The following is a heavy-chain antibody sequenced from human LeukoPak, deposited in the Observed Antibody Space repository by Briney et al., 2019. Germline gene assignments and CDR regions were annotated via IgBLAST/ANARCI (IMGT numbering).Heavy chain of an antibody. CDR1: GYTFTSYG. CDR2: ISAYNGNT. J-gene: IGHJ4*02. D-gene: IGHD5-12*01. Sequence: ASVKVSCKASGYTFTSYGISWVRQAPGQGLEWMGWISAYNGNTNYAQKLQGRVTMTTDTSMSTAYMELRSLRSDDTAVYYCARDVDIVATIGANFDYWGQGTLVTVSS. V-gene: IGHV1-18*01. CDR3: ARDVDIVATIGANFDY.